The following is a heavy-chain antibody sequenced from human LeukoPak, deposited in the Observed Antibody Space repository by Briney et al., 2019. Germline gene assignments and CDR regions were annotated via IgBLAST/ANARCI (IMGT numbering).Heavy chain of an antibody. Sequence: PGGSLRLSCAASGFTFDDYAIHWVRQPPGKGLEWVSGISWNSGSIAYADSVKGRFTISRDNAKNSLYLQMNSLRAEDTAVYYCARDHQDAFDIWGQGTMVTVSS. CDR1: GFTFDDYA. J-gene: IGHJ3*02. V-gene: IGHV3-9*01. CDR2: ISWNSGSI. D-gene: IGHD2-2*01. CDR3: ARDHQDAFDI.